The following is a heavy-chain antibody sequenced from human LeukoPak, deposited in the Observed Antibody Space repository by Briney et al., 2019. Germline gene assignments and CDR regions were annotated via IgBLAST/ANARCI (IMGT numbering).Heavy chain of an antibody. D-gene: IGHD6-19*01. J-gene: IGHJ4*02. CDR2: INPNSGGT. V-gene: IGHV1-2*04. CDR1: GYTFTGYY. CDR3: ARDRWAVAGNFDY. Sequence: ASVKVSCKASGYTFTGYYMHWVRQAPGQGLEWMGWINPNSGGTNYAQKFQGWVTMTGDTSISTAYMELSRLRSDDTAVYYRARDRWAVAGNFDYWGQGTLVTVSS.